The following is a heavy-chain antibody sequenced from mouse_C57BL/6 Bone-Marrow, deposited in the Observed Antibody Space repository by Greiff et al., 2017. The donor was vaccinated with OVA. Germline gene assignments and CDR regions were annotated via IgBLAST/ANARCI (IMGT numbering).Heavy chain of an antibody. CDR3: ARSGYYYGYYFDY. Sequence: QVQLKESGAELVRPGASVKLSCKASGYTFTDYYINWVKQRPGQGLEWIARIYPGSGNTYYNEKFKGKATLTAEKSSSTAYMQLSSLTSEDSAVYFCARSGYYYGYYFDYWGQGTTLTVSS. V-gene: IGHV1-76*01. D-gene: IGHD1-2*01. CDR1: GYTFTDYY. J-gene: IGHJ2*01. CDR2: IYPGSGNT.